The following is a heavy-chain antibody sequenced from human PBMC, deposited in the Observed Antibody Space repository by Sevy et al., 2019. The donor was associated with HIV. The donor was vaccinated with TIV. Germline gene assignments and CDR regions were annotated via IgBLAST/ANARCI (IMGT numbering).Heavy chain of an antibody. V-gene: IGHV1-8*01. CDR1: GYTFTSYD. CDR2: MNPNSGNT. J-gene: IGHJ5*02. Sequence: ASVKVSCKASGYTFTSYDINWVRQATGQGLEWMGWMNPNSGNTGYAQKFQGRVTMTRNTSISTAYVELSSLRSEDTAVYYCARGVWGEQLVEYNWFDPWGQGTLVTVSS. D-gene: IGHD6-6*01. CDR3: ARGVWGEQLVEYNWFDP.